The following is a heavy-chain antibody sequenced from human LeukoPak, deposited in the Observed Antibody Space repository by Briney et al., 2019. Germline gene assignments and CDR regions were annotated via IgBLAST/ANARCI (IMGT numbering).Heavy chain of an antibody. J-gene: IGHJ4*02. CDR3: ASLSGNSPLGE. CDR2: IRNDGSVK. Sequence: GGSLRLSCAASGFTFSSYGMHWVRQAPGKGLEWVTFIRNDGSVKYYADSVKGRFTISRDNSKNTLYLQMNSLRVEDTAVYYCASLSGNSPLGEWGQGTLVTVSS. CDR1: GFTFSSYG. V-gene: IGHV3-30*02. D-gene: IGHD4-23*01.